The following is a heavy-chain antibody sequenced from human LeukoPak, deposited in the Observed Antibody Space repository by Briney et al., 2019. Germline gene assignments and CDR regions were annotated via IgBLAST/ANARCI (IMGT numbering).Heavy chain of an antibody. V-gene: IGHV4-39*01. CDR3: ARHNALYYYDSSGYYRGAFDI. D-gene: IGHD3-22*01. CDR1: GGSISSSSYY. Sequence: SETLSLTCTVSGGSISSSSYYGGWIRQPPGKGLEWIGSIYYSGSTYYNPSLKSRVTISVDTSKNQFSLKLSSVTAADTAVYYCARHNALYYYDSSGYYRGAFDIWGQGTMVTVSS. CDR2: IYYSGST. J-gene: IGHJ3*02.